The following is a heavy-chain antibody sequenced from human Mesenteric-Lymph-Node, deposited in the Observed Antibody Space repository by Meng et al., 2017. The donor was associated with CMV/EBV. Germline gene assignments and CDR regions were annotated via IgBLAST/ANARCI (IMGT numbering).Heavy chain of an antibody. J-gene: IGHJ3*02. V-gene: IGHV4-39*07. D-gene: IGHD2-2*01. CDR1: GGSISSSSYY. CDR2: IYYSGST. CDR3: ARDSSSTSTKNAFDI. Sequence: SETLSLTCAVSGGSISSSSYYWGWIRQPPGKGLEWIGSIYYSGSTYYNPSLKSRVTISVDTSKNQFSLKLSSVTAADTAVYYCARDSSSTSTKNAFDIWGQGTMVTVSS.